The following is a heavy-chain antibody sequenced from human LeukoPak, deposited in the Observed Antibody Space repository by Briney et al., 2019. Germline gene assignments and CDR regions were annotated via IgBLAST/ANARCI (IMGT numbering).Heavy chain of an antibody. D-gene: IGHD2-2*01. Sequence: SVKVSCKASGGTFSSYAISWVRQAPGQGLEWMGGIIPIFGTANYAQKFQGRVTITTDESTSTAYMELSSLRSEDTAVYYCARGRGIVVVPAALRDAFDIWGQGTMVTVSS. CDR1: GGTFSSYA. CDR2: IIPIFGTA. V-gene: IGHV1-69*05. CDR3: ARGRGIVVVPAALRDAFDI. J-gene: IGHJ3*02.